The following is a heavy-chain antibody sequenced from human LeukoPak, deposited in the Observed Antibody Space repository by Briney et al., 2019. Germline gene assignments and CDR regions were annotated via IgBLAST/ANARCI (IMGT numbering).Heavy chain of an antibody. CDR2: INPNSGGI. V-gene: IGHV1-2*02. J-gene: IGHJ4*02. D-gene: IGHD3-16*02. Sequence: ASVKVSCKASGYTFTGYYMHWVRQAPGQGLEWMGWINPNSGGINYAQKFQGRVTMTRDTSISTAYMELSRLRSEDTAVYYCARDGDYVWGSYRRKGGFDYWGQGTLVTVSS. CDR3: ARDGDYVWGSYRRKGGFDY. CDR1: GYTFTGYY.